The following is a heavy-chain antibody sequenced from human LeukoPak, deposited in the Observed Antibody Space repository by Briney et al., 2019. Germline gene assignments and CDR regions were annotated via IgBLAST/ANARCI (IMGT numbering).Heavy chain of an antibody. CDR2: ISSSGNTL. Sequence: GGSLRLSCAASGFTFSDYYMSWIRQAPGKGLEWVSYISSSGNTLYYADSVKGRFTISRDNSKNTVYLQMNSLRAEDTAVYYCARENYGDSTGGRFQHWGQGTLVTVSS. D-gene: IGHD4-17*01. CDR1: GFTFSDYY. J-gene: IGHJ1*01. V-gene: IGHV3-11*01. CDR3: ARENYGDSTGGRFQH.